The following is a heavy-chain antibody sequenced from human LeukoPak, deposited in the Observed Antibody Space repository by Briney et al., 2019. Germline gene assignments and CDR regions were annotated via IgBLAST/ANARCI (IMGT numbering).Heavy chain of an antibody. V-gene: IGHV1-2*02. CDR2: INPSSGGA. J-gene: IGHJ6*03. CDR1: GYTFTCYY. D-gene: IGHD6-13*01. CDR3: ARSSPPTYYHFYYYMDV. Sequence: ASVKVSCKASGYTFTCYYIHWVRQAPGQGREWMGWINPSSGGAKYAQNFQGRVIMTTDTSVSTAYMELSSLRSDDTAVYYCARSSPPTYYHFYYYMDVWGKGSTVTVSS.